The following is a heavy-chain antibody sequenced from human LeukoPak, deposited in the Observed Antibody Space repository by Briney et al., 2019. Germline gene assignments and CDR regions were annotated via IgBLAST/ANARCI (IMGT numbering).Heavy chain of an antibody. CDR3: ARETGIASWFDP. J-gene: IGHJ5*02. Sequence: GGSLRLSCAASGFTFSSYWMIWVRQAPGKGLEWVANIKQDGSEKYYVDSVKGRFTISRDHAKNSLYLQMNSLRAEDTAVYYCARETGIASWFDPWGQGTLVTVSS. CDR1: GFTFSSYW. V-gene: IGHV3-7*01. CDR2: IKQDGSEK. D-gene: IGHD1-1*01.